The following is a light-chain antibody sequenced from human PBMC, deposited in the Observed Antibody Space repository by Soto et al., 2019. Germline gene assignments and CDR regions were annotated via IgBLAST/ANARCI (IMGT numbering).Light chain of an antibody. V-gene: IGKV1-39*01. CDR1: QSISSY. Sequence: DIQMTQSPSSPSASVGDRVTITCRASQSISSYLNWYQQKPGKAPKLLIYAASSLQSGVPSRFSGSGSGTDFTLTISSLQPEDFATYYCQQSYSTPPYTFGQGTKVDIK. CDR3: QQSYSTPPYT. J-gene: IGKJ2*01. CDR2: AAS.